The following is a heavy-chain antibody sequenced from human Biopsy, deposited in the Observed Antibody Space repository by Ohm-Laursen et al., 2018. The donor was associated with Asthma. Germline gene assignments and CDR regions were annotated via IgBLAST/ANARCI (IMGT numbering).Heavy chain of an antibody. V-gene: IGHV3-23*01. D-gene: IGHD4-17*01. CDR2: ISGSSIII. Sequence: SLRLSCTASGFNFGNYAMAWVRQAPGKGLEWVSTISGSSIIIHYGGSVKGRFTVSRDNSKNTMYLVMDSLRPEDTAVYYCAKVGHGYGDYVGCLDPWGQGTLVTVSS. CDR3: AKVGHGYGDYVGCLDP. J-gene: IGHJ5*02. CDR1: GFNFGNYA.